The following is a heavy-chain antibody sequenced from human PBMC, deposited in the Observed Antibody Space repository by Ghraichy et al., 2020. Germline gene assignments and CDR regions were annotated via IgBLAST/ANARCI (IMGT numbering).Heavy chain of an antibody. Sequence: SLNISCAASGFTFSSYAMHWVRQAPGKGLEWVAVISYDGSNKYYADSVKGRFTISRDNSKNTLYLQMNSLRAEDTAVYYCARETWITGTTRLFDYWGQGTLVTVSS. CDR3: ARETWITGTTRLFDY. CDR2: ISYDGSNK. D-gene: IGHD1-7*01. J-gene: IGHJ4*02. CDR1: GFTFSSYA. V-gene: IGHV3-30-3*01.